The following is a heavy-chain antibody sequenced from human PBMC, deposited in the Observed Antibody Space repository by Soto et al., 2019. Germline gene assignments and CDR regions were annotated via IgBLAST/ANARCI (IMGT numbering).Heavy chain of an antibody. J-gene: IGHJ4*02. CDR3: TRAPRRLSGYDFDY. V-gene: IGHV4-30-4*01. CDR2: IYYSGST. CDR1: GGSISSDDYY. Sequence: SETLSLTCTVSGGSISSDDYYWSWIRQPPGKGLEWIGYIYYSGSTYYNPSLRSRVTISVDTSKNQFSLKLSSVTAADTAVYYCTRAPRRLSGYDFDYWGQGTLVTVSS. D-gene: IGHD3-22*01.